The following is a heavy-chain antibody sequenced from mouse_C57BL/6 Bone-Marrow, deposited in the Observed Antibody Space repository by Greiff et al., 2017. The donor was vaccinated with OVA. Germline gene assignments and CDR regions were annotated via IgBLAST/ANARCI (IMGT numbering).Heavy chain of an antibody. CDR2: IDPSDSET. Sequence: QVQLQQPGAELVRPGSSVKLSCKASGYTFTSYWMHWVKQRPIQGLEWIGNIDPSDSETHYNQKFKDKATLTVDKSSSTAYMQLSSLTSEASAVYYCARHCGNYDYWGQGTTLTVSS. D-gene: IGHD2-1*01. J-gene: IGHJ2*01. CDR3: ARHCGNYDY. V-gene: IGHV1-52*01. CDR1: GYTFTSYW.